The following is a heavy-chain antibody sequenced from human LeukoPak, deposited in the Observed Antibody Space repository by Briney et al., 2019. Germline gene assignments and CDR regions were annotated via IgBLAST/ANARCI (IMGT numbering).Heavy chain of an antibody. D-gene: IGHD3-22*01. CDR1: GFTVSSNY. Sequence: PGGSLRLSCAASGFTVSSNYMSWVRQAPGKGLEWVSAISGSGGSTYYADSVKGRFTISRDNSKNTLYLQMNSLRAEDTAVYYCAKDRRSPYYYDSSGYSAWGQGTLVTVSS. CDR2: ISGSGGST. CDR3: AKDRRSPYYYDSSGYSA. J-gene: IGHJ5*02. V-gene: IGHV3-23*01.